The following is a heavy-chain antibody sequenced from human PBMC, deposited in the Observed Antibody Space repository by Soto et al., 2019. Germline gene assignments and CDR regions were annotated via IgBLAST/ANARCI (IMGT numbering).Heavy chain of an antibody. CDR2: IYFSGRT. V-gene: IGHV4-39*01. D-gene: IGHD3-10*01. CDR3: AIRLGRLQHY. CDR1: GVSISRHSYY. J-gene: IGHJ4*02. Sequence: QLQAQESGPGKVKPSWTLSLTCSVSGVSISRHSYYWGWMRLPPGKWLEWIGSIYFSGRTYYNTALKIRVIMSDDNSKNQFSLKLTSVTATDTAVYYCAIRLGRLQHYWGQGVLVTVSS.